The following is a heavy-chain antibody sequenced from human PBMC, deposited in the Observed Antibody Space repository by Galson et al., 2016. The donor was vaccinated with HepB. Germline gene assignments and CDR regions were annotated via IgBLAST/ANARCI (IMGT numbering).Heavy chain of an antibody. V-gene: IGHV1-18*01. J-gene: IGHJ6*01. D-gene: IGHD4-23*01. CDR1: GYTFTSYG. CDR3: AREVPLGGAGVKGPSYNYALDG. CDR2: ISGHNGNT. Sequence: SVKVSCKASGYTFTSYGISWVRQAPGQGLEWMGWISGHNGNTNNAQKLQGRLTMTADTSTSTAYMELRGLRSDDTAVYYLAREVPLGGAGVKGPSYNYALDGWGQGTTVTVSS.